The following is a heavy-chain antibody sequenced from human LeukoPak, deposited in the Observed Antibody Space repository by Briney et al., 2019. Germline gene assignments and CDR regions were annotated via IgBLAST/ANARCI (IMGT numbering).Heavy chain of an antibody. Sequence: PSETLSLTCTVSGGSISSYYWSWIRQPPGKGLEWIGYIYYSGSTNYNSSLKSRVSISVNTSKNQFSLKLSSVTAADTAVYYCAGTYCGVDCLSKRVYYYYYMDVWGKGTTVTVSS. CDR1: GGSISSYY. CDR2: IYYSGST. CDR3: AGTYCGVDCLSKRVYYYYYMDV. J-gene: IGHJ6*03. D-gene: IGHD2-21*01. V-gene: IGHV4-59*12.